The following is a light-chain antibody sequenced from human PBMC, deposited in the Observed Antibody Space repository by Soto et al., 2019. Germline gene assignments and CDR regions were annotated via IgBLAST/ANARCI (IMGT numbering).Light chain of an antibody. CDR2: GAY. CDR3: KKYGSSLIT. CDR1: ETVATN. Sequence: VITQSPATLSVSTGERATLSFWASETVATNLAWYQQKPGQAPRILIYGAYTRATGIPDRFSGSGSGKDFTITINRMEPEDFAAYYCKKYGSSLITCGGGTKG. J-gene: IGKJ4*01. V-gene: IGKV3-20*01.